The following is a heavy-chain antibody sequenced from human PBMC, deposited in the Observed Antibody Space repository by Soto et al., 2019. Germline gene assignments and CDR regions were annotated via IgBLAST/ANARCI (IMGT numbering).Heavy chain of an antibody. D-gene: IGHD1-26*01. CDR1: GFTFSSYA. V-gene: IGHV3-23*01. CDR3: AKSVVGATFDY. J-gene: IGHJ4*02. Sequence: ETLRLSCAASGFTFSSYAMSWVRQAPGKGLEWVSAISGSGGSTYYADSVKGRFTISRDNSKNTLYLQMNSLRAEDTAVYYCAKSVVGATFDYWGQGTLVTVSS. CDR2: ISGSGGST.